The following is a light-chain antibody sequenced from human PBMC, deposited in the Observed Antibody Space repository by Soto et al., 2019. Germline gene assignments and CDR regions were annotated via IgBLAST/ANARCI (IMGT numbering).Light chain of an antibody. CDR3: MQGTHWPFT. CDR2: YVS. CDR1: QSLVYGRGNIY. V-gene: IGKV2-30*01. Sequence: DVVMTQSPLSLPVTLGQLASISCRSSQSLVYGRGNIYLNWFQQRPGQSPRRLIYYVSNRDSGVPDRFSGGGSGTNFTLKISRVEAEDVGVYYCMQGTHWPFTLGPGTKVDIK. J-gene: IGKJ3*01.